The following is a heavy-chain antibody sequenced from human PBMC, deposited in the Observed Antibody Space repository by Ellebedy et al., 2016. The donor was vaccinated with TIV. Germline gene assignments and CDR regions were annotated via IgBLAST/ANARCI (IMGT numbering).Heavy chain of an antibody. D-gene: IGHD5-24*01. Sequence: GESLKISXAASGFTFSDYRMNWVRQAPGKGLEWVSSIGSSGSSRYIYYTNSVKGRFIISRDNAMNSLDLQMNSLRAEDTAVYFCARGEGWIDNWGQGTLVTVSS. V-gene: IGHV3-21*01. CDR1: GFTFSDYR. CDR2: IGSSGSSRYI. CDR3: ARGEGWIDN. J-gene: IGHJ4*02.